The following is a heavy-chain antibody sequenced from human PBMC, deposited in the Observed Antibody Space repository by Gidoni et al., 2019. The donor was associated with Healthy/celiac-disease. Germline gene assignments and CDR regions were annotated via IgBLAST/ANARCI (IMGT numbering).Heavy chain of an antibody. CDR1: GFSFSSYA. CDR2: ISYDGSNK. CDR3: ARGSVGVVTATKTFDY. D-gene: IGHD2-21*02. Sequence: VQLVESGGGVVQPGWSLGFSCAPSGFSFSSYAMHWVRQAPGKGLEWVAVISYDGSNKYYADSVKDRFTITRDNSKNTLYLQMNSLRAEDTAVYYCARGSVGVVTATKTFDYWGQGTLVTVSS. V-gene: IGHV3-30-3*01. J-gene: IGHJ4*01.